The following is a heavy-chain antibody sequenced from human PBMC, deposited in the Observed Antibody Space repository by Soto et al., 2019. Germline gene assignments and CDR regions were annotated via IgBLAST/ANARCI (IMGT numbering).Heavy chain of an antibody. CDR3: ARAISMDLPLHTAPRY. V-gene: IGHV3-48*02. CDR1: GFTFSCYS. J-gene: IGHJ4*02. D-gene: IGHD5-18*01. CDR2: ISSSSTI. Sequence: EVQLVESGGGLVQPGGSLRLSCAASGFTFSCYSMNWVRQAPGKGLEWVSYISSSSTIYYADSVKGRLTISRDNAKNSLFLQMNSLRDEDTAVYYCARAISMDLPLHTAPRYWGQGTLVTGSS.